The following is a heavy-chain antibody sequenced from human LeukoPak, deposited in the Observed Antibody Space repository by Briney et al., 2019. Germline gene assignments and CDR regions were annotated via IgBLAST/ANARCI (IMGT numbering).Heavy chain of an antibody. CDR3: ARRTGYNSYYMDV. V-gene: IGHV1-18*01. J-gene: IGHJ6*03. CDR1: GYIFMQYG. CDR2: ISTYNGNA. D-gene: IGHD3/OR15-3a*01. Sequence: GASVKVSCKASGYIFMQYGISWVRQAPGQGLEWMAWISTYNGNANYAQKFQGRVTMTTDTSTSTAYMELRSLRSDDTAVYHCARRTGYNSYYMDVWGRGTTVIVSS.